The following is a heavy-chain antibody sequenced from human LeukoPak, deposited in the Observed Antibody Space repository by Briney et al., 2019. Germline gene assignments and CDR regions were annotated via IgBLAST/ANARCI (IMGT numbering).Heavy chain of an antibody. D-gene: IGHD2-2*01. J-gene: IGHJ4*02. V-gene: IGHV1-46*01. CDR2: INPSGGST. CDR3: ARASIVVVPAAIIFDY. CDR1: GYTFTSYY. Sequence: ASVKVSCKASGYTFTSYYMHWVRQAPGQGLEWMGIINPSGGSTSYAQKFQGRVTMTRDTSTSTVYMELSSLRSEDTAVDYCARASIVVVPAAIIFDYWGQGTLVTVSS.